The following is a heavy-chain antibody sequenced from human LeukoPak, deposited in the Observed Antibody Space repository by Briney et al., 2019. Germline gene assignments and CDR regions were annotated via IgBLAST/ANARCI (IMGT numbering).Heavy chain of an antibody. V-gene: IGHV3-9*03. CDR3: TKDRGSRHWLVASDY. CDR2: NRWNSGSI. Sequence: GGCLRLSCVVSGFTLDDYSMHWVRQAPGKGLEWVSGNRWNSGSIDHAGSGKGRFTISRDNAKNSPYLQMNSLMSEDMALYYCTKDRGSRHWLVASDYWGQGTLVTVSS. D-gene: IGHD6-19*01. CDR1: GFTLDDYS. J-gene: IGHJ4*02.